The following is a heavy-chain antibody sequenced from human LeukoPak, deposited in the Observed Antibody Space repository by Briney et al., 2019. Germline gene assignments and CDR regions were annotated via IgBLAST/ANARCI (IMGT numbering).Heavy chain of an antibody. Sequence: GGSLRLSCAASGFTFSNYWMTWVRQPPGKGLEWVANIKEDGSAKYYVASVKGRFTTSRDNAKNSLYLQMNSLTAEDTAVYFCARGEAWFDSWGQGTLVTISS. CDR1: GFTFSNYW. CDR3: ARGEAWFDS. CDR2: IKEDGSAK. J-gene: IGHJ5*01. V-gene: IGHV3-7*04.